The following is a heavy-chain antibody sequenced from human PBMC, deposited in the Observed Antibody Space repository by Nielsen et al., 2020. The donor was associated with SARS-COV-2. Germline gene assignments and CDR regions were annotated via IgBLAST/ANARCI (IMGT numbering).Heavy chain of an antibody. J-gene: IGHJ4*02. V-gene: IGHV3-23*01. CDR1: GFTFSSYA. CDR3: AKGPRITMIVVVWAFDY. D-gene: IGHD3-22*01. Sequence: GGSLRLSCAASGFTFSSYAMSWVRQAPGKGLEWVSAISGSGGSTYYADSVKGRFTISRDNSKNTLYLQMNSLRAEDTAVYYCAKGPRITMIVVVWAFDYWGQGTLVTVSS. CDR2: ISGSGGST.